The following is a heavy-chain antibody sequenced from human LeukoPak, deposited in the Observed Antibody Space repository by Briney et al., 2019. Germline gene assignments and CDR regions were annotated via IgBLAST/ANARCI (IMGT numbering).Heavy chain of an antibody. V-gene: IGHV1-2*02. Sequence: ASVKVSCKASGYTFTGYYMHWVRQAPGQGLEWMGWINPNSGGTNYAQKFQGRVTMTRDTSISTAYMELSRLRSDDTAVYYCARDPSEERFLEWAYYYYYMDVWGKGTTVTVSS. D-gene: IGHD3-3*01. J-gene: IGHJ6*03. CDR3: ARDPSEERFLEWAYYYYYMDV. CDR2: INPNSGGT. CDR1: GYTFTGYY.